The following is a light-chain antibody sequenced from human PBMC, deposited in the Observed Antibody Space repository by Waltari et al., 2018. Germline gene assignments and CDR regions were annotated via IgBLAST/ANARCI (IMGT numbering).Light chain of an antibody. J-gene: IGKJ1*01. CDR1: QDVLAY. V-gene: IGKV1-5*03. CDR2: GAS. CDR3: QQYNSFSLT. Sequence: DIKKTKHPSTLSAAVVDSVTITCRASQDVLAYLAWYQQKPGKAPKLLIYGASSLENGVPSRFSGSGSGTEFTLAISSLQPDDSATYYCQQYNSFSLTFGQGTKVELK.